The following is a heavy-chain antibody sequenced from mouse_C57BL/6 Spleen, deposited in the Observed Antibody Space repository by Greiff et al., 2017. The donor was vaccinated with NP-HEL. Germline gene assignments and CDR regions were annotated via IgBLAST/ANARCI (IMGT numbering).Heavy chain of an antibody. CDR3: TDDYDNDAGYAIDY. V-gene: IGHV6-3*01. D-gene: IGHD2-4*01. CDR2: IRLKSDNYAT. J-gene: IGHJ4*01. CDR1: GFTFSNYW. Sequence: EVKLEESGGGLVQPGGSMKLSCVASGFTFSNYWMNWVRQSPEKGLEWVAQIRLKSDNYATHYAESVKGRFTISRDDSKSIVYLQMNNLRAEDTGIYSCTDDYDNDAGYAIDYWGQGTSVTVSS.